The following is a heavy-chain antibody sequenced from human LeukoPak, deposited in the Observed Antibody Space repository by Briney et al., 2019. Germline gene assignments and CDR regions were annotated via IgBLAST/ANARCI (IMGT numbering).Heavy chain of an antibody. CDR2: TNHSGST. J-gene: IGHJ6*02. D-gene: IGHD3-10*01. Sequence: PSETLSLTCAVYGGSFSGYYWSWIRQPPGKGLEWIGETNHSGSTNYNPSLKSRVTISVDTSKNQFSLKLSSVTAADTAVYYCARGSTKYYYGSAYGMDVWGQGTTVTVSS. V-gene: IGHV4-34*01. CDR3: ARGSTKYYYGSAYGMDV. CDR1: GGSFSGYY.